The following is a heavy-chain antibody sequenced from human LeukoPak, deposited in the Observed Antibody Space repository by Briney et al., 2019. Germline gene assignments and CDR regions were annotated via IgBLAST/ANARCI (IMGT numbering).Heavy chain of an antibody. CDR2: IKQDGSEK. J-gene: IGHJ6*03. V-gene: IGHV3-7*03. CDR1: GFTFSSYW. D-gene: IGHD3-9*01. CDR3: ARGPERYFDWLYYMDV. Sequence: GGSLRLSCAASGFTFSSYWMSWVRQAPGKGLEWVANIKQDGSEKYYVDSVKGRFTISRDNAKNSLYLQMNSLRAEDTAVYYCARGPERYFDWLYYMDVWGKGTTVTISS.